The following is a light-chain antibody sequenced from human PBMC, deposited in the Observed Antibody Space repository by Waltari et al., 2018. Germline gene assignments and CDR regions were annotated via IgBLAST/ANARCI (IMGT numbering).Light chain of an antibody. V-gene: IGLV3-27*01. CDR2: TDT. Sequence: SYELTQPSSVSVSPGQTARINCSGDVLTEKYARWFQQKPGQTPVLVIFTDTERPSGSSERVSGSSAGTTVTLTIRGAQVEDEGDYYCYAAADNNRVFGGGTKLTVL. CDR1: VLTEKY. J-gene: IGLJ3*02. CDR3: YAAADNNRV.